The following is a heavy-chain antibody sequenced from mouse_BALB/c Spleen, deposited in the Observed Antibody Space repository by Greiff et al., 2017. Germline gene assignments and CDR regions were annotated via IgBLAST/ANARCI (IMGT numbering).Heavy chain of an antibody. Sequence: EVKLQESGGGLVQPGGSLNLSCAASGFDFSRYWMSWARQAPGKGQEWIGEINPGSSTINYTPSLKDKFIISRDNAKNTLYLQMSKVRSEDTALYYCARLSNYGGYAMDYWGQGTSVTVSS. V-gene: IGHV4-2*02. D-gene: IGHD2-5*01. CDR1: GFDFSRYW. CDR2: INPGSSTI. CDR3: ARLSNYGGYAMDY. J-gene: IGHJ4*01.